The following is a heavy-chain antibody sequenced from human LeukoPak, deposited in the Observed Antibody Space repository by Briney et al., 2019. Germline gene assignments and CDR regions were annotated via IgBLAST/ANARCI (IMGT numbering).Heavy chain of an antibody. D-gene: IGHD3-3*01. V-gene: IGHV3-66*01. Sequence: GGSLRLSCAASGFTVSSNYVSWVRQAPGKGLDWVSVIYSGGSTYYADSVKGRFTISRDNSKNTLYLQMNSLRAEDTAVYYCAAMRSADLEWLLLAYYYYYGMDVWGQGTTVTVSS. CDR2: IYSGGST. CDR3: AAMRSADLEWLLLAYYYYYGMDV. J-gene: IGHJ6*02. CDR1: GFTVSSNY.